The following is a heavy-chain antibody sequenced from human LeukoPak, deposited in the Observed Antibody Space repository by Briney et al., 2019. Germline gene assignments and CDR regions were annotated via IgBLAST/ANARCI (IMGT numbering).Heavy chain of an antibody. CDR3: ARVLMGYTNGSPDGNYYYGMDV. J-gene: IGHJ6*02. V-gene: IGHV4-59*01. D-gene: IGHD2-8*01. Sequence: SETLSLTCTVSGGSISNSYWTWIRQPPGKGLEWIGYIHSGGSISYNPSLRTRLTISIDTSKNQFSLKLRSVTAADTAVYYCARVLMGYTNGSPDGNYYYGMDVWGQGTTVTVSS. CDR2: IHSGGSI. CDR1: GGSISNSY.